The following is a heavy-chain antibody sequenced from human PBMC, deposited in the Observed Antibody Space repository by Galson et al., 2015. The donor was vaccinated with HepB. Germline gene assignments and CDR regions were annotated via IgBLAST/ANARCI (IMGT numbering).Heavy chain of an antibody. CDR1: GYTLTDFS. D-gene: IGHD6-25*01. V-gene: IGHV1-46*01. CDR2: INPSGGST. CDR3: ARDLDSTAAQVFLDV. Sequence: SVKVSCKVSGYTLTDFSMHWVRQAPGQGLEWMGIINPSGGSTGYAQKFQGRVTMTRDTSTSTVYMELSSLRSEDTAVYYCARDLDSTAAQVFLDVWGQGTTVTVSS. J-gene: IGHJ6*02.